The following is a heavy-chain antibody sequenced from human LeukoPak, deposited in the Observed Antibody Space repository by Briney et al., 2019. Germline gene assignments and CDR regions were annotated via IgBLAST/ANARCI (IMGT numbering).Heavy chain of an antibody. CDR3: ARVGYYDSSGYPLDY. CDR2: ISWDGGST. V-gene: IGHV3-43D*03. Sequence: GGSLRLSCAASGFTFDDYAMYWVRQAPGKGLEWVSLISWDGGSTYYADSVKGRFTISRDNAKNSLYLQMNSLRAEGTAVYYCARVGYYDSSGYPLDYWGQGTLVTVSS. CDR1: GFTFDDYA. J-gene: IGHJ4*02. D-gene: IGHD3-22*01.